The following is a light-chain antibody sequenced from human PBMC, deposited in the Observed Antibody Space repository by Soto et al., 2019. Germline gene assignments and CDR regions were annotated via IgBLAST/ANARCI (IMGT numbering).Light chain of an antibody. CDR3: CSYAGSSTRV. Sequence: QSVLTQPRSVSGSPTQSVTISCTGTSSDVGGYNYVSWYQQYPGKAPKLMIYDVSERPSGVPDRFSASKSGNTASLTISGLQAEDEADYYCCSYAGSSTRVFGTGTKLTVL. J-gene: IGLJ1*01. V-gene: IGLV2-11*01. CDR1: SSDVGGYNY. CDR2: DVS.